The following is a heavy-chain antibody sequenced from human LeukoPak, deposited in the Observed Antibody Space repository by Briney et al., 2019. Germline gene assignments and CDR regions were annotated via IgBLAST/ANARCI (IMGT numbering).Heavy chain of an antibody. CDR2: MNPNSGNT. D-gene: IGHD3-22*01. CDR3: ARDATAVWYYDSSGYRWFDP. J-gene: IGHJ5*02. CDR1: GYTFTSYD. V-gene: IGHV1-8*01. Sequence: ASVKVSCKASGYTFTSYDINWVRQATGQGLEWMGWMNPNSGNTGYAQKFQGRVTMTRNTSISTAYMELSSLRSEDTAVYYCARDATAVWYYDSSGYRWFDPWGQGTLVTVSS.